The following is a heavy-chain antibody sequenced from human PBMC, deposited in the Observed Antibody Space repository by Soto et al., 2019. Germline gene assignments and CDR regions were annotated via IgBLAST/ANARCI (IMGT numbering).Heavy chain of an antibody. CDR2: ISGSGGSK. D-gene: IGHD3-10*01. Sequence: GGSLRLSCAASGFTFSSYAMSWVRQAPGKGLEWVSAISGSGGSKYYADSVKGRFTISRDNSKNTLYLQMNSLRAEDTAVYYCAKDLGTIVRGVIYAFDIWGQGTMVTVSS. CDR1: GFTFSSYA. V-gene: IGHV3-23*01. CDR3: AKDLGTIVRGVIYAFDI. J-gene: IGHJ3*02.